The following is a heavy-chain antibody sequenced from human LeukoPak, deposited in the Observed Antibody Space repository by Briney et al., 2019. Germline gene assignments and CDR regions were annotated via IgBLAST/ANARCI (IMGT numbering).Heavy chain of an antibody. V-gene: IGHV3-74*01. D-gene: IGHD6-13*01. CDR2: INSDGSST. CDR3: AKDRVTAAGYYFDY. Sequence: PGGSLRLSCAASGFTFSSYWMHWVRQAPGKGLVWVSRINSDGSSTIYADSVKGRFTISRDNAKNTLYRQMNSLRAEDTAVYYCAKDRVTAAGYYFDYWGQGTLVTVSS. CDR1: GFTFSSYW. J-gene: IGHJ4*02.